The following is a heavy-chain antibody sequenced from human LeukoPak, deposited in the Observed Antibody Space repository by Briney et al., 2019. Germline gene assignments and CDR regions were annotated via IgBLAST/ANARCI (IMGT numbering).Heavy chain of an antibody. CDR1: GFSVSSYY. Sequence: GGSLRLSCAASGFSVSSYYMSWVRQPPGKGLEWVSVMYTGGGRYYGDSVKGRFTISRDNSKNTVFLQMNSLRVEDTALYYCTRGQSYCGADCYSDWGQGALVTVSS. CDR3: TRGQSYCGADCYSD. V-gene: IGHV3-66*01. D-gene: IGHD2-21*02. J-gene: IGHJ4*02. CDR2: MYTGGGR.